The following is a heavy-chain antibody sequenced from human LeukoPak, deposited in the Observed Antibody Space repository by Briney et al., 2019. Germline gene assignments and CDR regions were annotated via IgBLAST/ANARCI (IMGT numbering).Heavy chain of an antibody. Sequence: ASVKVSCKVSGYTLTELSMHWVRQAPGKGLEWMGGFDPEDGETIYAQKFQGRVTMTEDTSTDTAYMELSSLRSEDTAVYYCASATDGDSLIDYWGQGTLVTVPS. CDR2: FDPEDGET. CDR1: GYTLTELS. J-gene: IGHJ4*02. D-gene: IGHD4-17*01. CDR3: ASATDGDSLIDY. V-gene: IGHV1-24*01.